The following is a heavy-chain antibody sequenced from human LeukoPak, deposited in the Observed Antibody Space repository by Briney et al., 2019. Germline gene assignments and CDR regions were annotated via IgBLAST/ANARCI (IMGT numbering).Heavy chain of an antibody. CDR3: ARIGYYDSSGYTPFDY. CDR1: GGSISSYY. CDR2: IYYSGST. Sequence: PSETLSLTCTVSGGSISSYYWSWIRQPPGKGLEWIGYIYYSGSTNYNPSLKSRVTISVDTSKNQFSLKLSSVTAADTAVYYCARIGYYDSSGYTPFDYWGQGTLVTVSS. D-gene: IGHD3-22*01. J-gene: IGHJ4*02. V-gene: IGHV4-59*08.